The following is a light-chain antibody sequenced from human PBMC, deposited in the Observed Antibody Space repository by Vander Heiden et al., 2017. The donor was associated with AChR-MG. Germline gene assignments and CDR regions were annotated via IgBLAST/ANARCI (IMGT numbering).Light chain of an antibody. Sequence: QSVLTPPPSVSGAPGQWVPIPCTGGSSNLRAGDDVHWYQQHPGTAPKLLIYGNSNRPSGVPDRFSGSKSGTSAYLTITGLQAEDEADYYCQSYDSSLSGLFGGGTKLTVL. J-gene: IGLJ3*02. V-gene: IGLV1-40*01. CDR1: SSNLRAGDD. CDR3: QSYDSSLSGL. CDR2: GNS.